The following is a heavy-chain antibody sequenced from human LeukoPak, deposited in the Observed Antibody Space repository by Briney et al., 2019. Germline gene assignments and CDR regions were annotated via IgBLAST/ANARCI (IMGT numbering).Heavy chain of an antibody. J-gene: IGHJ3*02. D-gene: IGHD6-19*01. CDR2: ISGSGGST. CDR1: GSTFSSYA. Sequence: GGSLRLSCATSGSTFSSYAMSWVRQAPGKGLEWVSAISGSGGSTYYADSVKGRFTISRDNSKNTLSLQMSSLRAEETAVYYCAKVDSSGWYGGVAFDIWGQGTVVIVSS. CDR3: AKVDSSGWYGGVAFDI. V-gene: IGHV3-23*01.